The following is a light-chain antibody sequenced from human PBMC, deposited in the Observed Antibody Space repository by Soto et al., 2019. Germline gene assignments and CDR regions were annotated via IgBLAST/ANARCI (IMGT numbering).Light chain of an antibody. CDR2: EVS. V-gene: IGLV2-14*01. CDR1: SGDIGIHNH. CDR3: TSFTRRSTWL. J-gene: IGLJ3*02. Sequence: QSALTQPASVSGSPGQSITISCTGTSGDIGIHNHVSWHQQHPGKAPKLLIYEVSSRPSGVSARFSGSKSGNTASLTISGLQPEDEAHYYCTSFTRRSTWLFGGGTKLTVL.